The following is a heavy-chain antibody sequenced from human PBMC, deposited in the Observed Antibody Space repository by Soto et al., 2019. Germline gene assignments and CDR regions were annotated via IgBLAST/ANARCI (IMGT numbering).Heavy chain of an antibody. Sequence: PGGSLRLSCAASGFIFSNAWMSWVRQAPGKGLEWVGRIKTKTNGETTDYAAPVNGRFTISRDDSKNTLYLQMNSLRTEDTAVYYCTRDKDIVVVSAQFHSWGQGTLVTVSS. CDR1: GFIFSNAW. CDR2: IKTKTNGETT. D-gene: IGHD2-15*01. V-gene: IGHV3-15*01. J-gene: IGHJ4*02. CDR3: TRDKDIVVVSAQFHS.